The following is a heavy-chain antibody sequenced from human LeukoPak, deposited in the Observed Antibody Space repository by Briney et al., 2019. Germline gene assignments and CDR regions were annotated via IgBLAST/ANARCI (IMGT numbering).Heavy chain of an antibody. CDR2: ISYDGSNK. CDR3: ARRSGVAVAGAFDY. D-gene: IGHD6-19*01. Sequence: GGSLRLSCAASGFTFSSYGMHWVRQAPGKGLEWVAVISYDGSNKYYADSVKGRFTISRDNSKNTLYLQMNSLRAEDTAVYFCARRSGVAVAGAFDYWGQGTLVTVSS. V-gene: IGHV3-30*03. J-gene: IGHJ4*02. CDR1: GFTFSSYG.